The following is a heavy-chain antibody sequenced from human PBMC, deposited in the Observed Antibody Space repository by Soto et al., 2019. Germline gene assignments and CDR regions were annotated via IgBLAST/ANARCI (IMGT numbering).Heavy chain of an antibody. V-gene: IGHV4-39*01. Sequence: PSETLSLTCTVSGGSISSTTYYWGWIRQPPGKGLEWIGTIYHSGNTYYNPSLKSRVTVSVDTSKNQISLKLSSMTAADTAVYYCARHPAYYDGSGYYQWFDPWGQGTQVTVSS. J-gene: IGHJ5*02. D-gene: IGHD3-22*01. CDR1: GGSISSTTYY. CDR3: ARHPAYYDGSGYYQWFDP. CDR2: IYHSGNT.